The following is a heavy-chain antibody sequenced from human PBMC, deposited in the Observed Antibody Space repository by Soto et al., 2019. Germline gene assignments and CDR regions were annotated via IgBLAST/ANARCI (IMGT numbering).Heavy chain of an antibody. D-gene: IGHD2-15*01. Sequence: SVKVSCKASGGTFSSDSFSWVRQAPGQGLEWMGGIIPMFDTPIYAQKFQDRVTITADESTSTAYMQLSSLRSGDTAVYYCARSGGLDRDLNYWGQGSLVTVPQ. V-gene: IGHV1-69*13. J-gene: IGHJ4*02. CDR1: GGTFSSDS. CDR2: IIPMFDTP. CDR3: ARSGGLDRDLNY.